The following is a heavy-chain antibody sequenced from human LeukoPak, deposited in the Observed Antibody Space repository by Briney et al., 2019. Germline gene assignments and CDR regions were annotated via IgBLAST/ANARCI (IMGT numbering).Heavy chain of an antibody. CDR3: ARSGSGSFDY. Sequence: PGGSLRLSCAASGFTFSSYAMHWVRQAPGKGLEWVAVISYDGSNEYYADSVKGRFTISRDNSKNTLYLQMNSLRAEDTAVYYCARSGSGSFDYWGQGTLVTVSS. CDR2: ISYDGSNE. D-gene: IGHD3-10*01. CDR1: GFTFSSYA. J-gene: IGHJ4*02. V-gene: IGHV3-30*04.